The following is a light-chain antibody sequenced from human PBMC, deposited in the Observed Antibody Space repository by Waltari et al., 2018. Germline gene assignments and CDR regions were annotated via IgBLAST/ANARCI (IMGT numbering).Light chain of an antibody. CDR1: SSNIGSNY. CDR2: RNN. V-gene: IGLV1-47*01. CDR3: AAWDDSLSGFWV. J-gene: IGLJ3*02. Sequence: QSVLTQPPSASGTPGQRVPIPCSGSSSNIGSNYVYWYQQLPGTAPKLLIFRNNQRPSGVPDRFSGSRSGTSASLAISGLRSDDEADYYCAAWDDSLSGFWVFGGGTKLTVL.